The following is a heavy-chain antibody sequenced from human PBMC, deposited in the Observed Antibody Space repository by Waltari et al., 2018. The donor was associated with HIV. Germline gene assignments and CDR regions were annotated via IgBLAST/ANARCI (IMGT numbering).Heavy chain of an antibody. J-gene: IGHJ4*02. CDR1: GLSASSTF. CDR3: ARVRSTMGRFQGFDY. D-gene: IGHD1-26*01. Sequence: EVQLVETGGGLIQPGGSLRLSCAVSGLSASSTFLNWVRQAPGKGLGWVSLIYSGSSTYYADSVKGRFTISRDNSKNTLYLQMNSLRAEDTAVYYCARVRSTMGRFQGFDYWGQGTLVTVSS. CDR2: IYSGSST. V-gene: IGHV3-53*02.